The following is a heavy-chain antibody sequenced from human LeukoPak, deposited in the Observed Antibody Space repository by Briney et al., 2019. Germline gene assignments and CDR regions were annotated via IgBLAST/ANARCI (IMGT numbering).Heavy chain of an antibody. CDR3: AKDSAVVPAAPNGMDV. J-gene: IGHJ6*02. V-gene: IGHV3-23*01. CDR2: ISGSGGGT. D-gene: IGHD2-2*01. Sequence: GGSLRLSCAASAFTFSSYAMNWVRQAPGKGLEWVSTISGSGGGTYYADSVKGRFTISRDNPKNTLYLQMNSLRAEDTAVYYCAKDSAVVPAAPNGMDVWGQGTTVTVSS. CDR1: AFTFSSYA.